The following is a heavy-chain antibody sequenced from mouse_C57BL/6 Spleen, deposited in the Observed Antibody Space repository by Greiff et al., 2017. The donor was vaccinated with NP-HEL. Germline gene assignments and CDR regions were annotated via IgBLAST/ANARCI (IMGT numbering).Heavy chain of an antibody. V-gene: IGHV1-50*01. CDR1: GYTFTSYW. CDR2: IDPSDSYT. J-gene: IGHJ2*01. CDR3: ARNWGGGFDY. D-gene: IGHD4-1*01. Sequence: QVQLQQPGAELVKPGASVKLSCKASGYTFTSYWMQWVKQRPGQGLEWIGEIDPSDSYTNYNQKFKGKATLTVDTSSSTAYMQLSSLTSEDSAVYYCARNWGGGFDYWAKAPLSQSPQ.